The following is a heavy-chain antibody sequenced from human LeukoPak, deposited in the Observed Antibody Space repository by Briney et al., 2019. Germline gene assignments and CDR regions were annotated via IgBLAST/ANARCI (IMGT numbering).Heavy chain of an antibody. CDR3: ARGSFRRAVAGTGFDY. CDR1: GLTFSTYS. CDR2: ISSSSSTI. Sequence: GGSLRLSCAASGLTFSTYSMNWVRQAPGKGLEWVSYISSSSSTIYYADSVKGRFTISRDNAKNSLYLQMNSLRDEDTAVYYCARGSFRRAVAGTGFDYWGQGTLVTVSS. V-gene: IGHV3-48*02. J-gene: IGHJ4*02. D-gene: IGHD6-19*01.